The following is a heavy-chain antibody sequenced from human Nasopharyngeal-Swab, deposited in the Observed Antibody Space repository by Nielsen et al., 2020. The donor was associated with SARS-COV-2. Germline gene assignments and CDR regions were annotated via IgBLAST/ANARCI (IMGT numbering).Heavy chain of an antibody. CDR3: AKAGVRGVITHYYYYYMDV. Sequence: WIRQPPGKGLEWVSYISSSSSTIYYADSVKGRFTISRDNSKNTLYLQMNSLRAEDTAVYYCAKAGVRGVITHYYYYYMDVWGKGTTVTVSS. D-gene: IGHD3-10*01. CDR2: ISSSSSTI. V-gene: IGHV3-48*01. J-gene: IGHJ6*03.